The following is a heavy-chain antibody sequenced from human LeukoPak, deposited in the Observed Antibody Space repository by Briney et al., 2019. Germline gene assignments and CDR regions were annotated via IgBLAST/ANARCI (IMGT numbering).Heavy chain of an antibody. V-gene: IGHV1-2*02. D-gene: IGHD5-18*01. J-gene: IGHJ4*02. CDR2: INPNSGVT. CDR3: ARDGPPRPGDSYGEDLEY. CDR1: GYTFTNYD. Sequence: GASVRVSCKAFGYTFTNYDIHWVRQAPGQGPEWMGRINPNSGVTEYSQKFQGRVTMTRDTTIFTGFMDLKSLRSDDTAIYYCARDGPPRPGDSYGEDLEYWGQGTLVIVSS.